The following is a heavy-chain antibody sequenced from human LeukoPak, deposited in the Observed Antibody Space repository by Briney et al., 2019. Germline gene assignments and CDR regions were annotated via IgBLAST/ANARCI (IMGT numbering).Heavy chain of an antibody. V-gene: IGHV4-59*01. CDR3: ARNLGGSSWVFDY. CDR2: IYYSGST. CDR1: GGSISSYY. D-gene: IGHD6-13*01. J-gene: IGHJ4*02. Sequence: SETLSLTCTVSGGSISSYYWSWIRQPPGKGLEWIGYIYYSGSTNYNPSLKSRATISVDTSKNQFSLKLSSVTAADTAVYYCARNLGGSSWVFDYWGQGTLVTVSS.